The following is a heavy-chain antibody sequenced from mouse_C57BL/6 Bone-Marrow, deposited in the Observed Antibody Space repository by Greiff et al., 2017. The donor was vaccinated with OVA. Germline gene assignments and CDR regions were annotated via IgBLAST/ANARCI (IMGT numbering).Heavy chain of an antibody. CDR1: GYAFTNYL. CDR2: INPGSGGT. D-gene: IGHD1-1*01. J-gene: IGHJ1*03. Sequence: QVQLQQSGAELVRPGTSVKVSCKASGYAFTNYLIEWVKQRPGQGLEWIGVINPGSGGTNYNEKFKGKATLTADKSSSTAYMQLSSLTSEDSAVYFCARGRPILYYGSTLWYFDVWGTGTTVTVSS. V-gene: IGHV1-54*01. CDR3: ARGRPILYYGSTLWYFDV.